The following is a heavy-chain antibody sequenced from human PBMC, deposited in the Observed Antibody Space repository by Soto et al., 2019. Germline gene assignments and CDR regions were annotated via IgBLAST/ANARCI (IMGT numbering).Heavy chain of an antibody. CDR3: ARDKARGDWFDP. J-gene: IGHJ5*02. D-gene: IGHD3-16*01. CDR2: IKQDGSEK. Sequence: EVQLVESGGGLVQPGGSLRPSFAASGFTLGSSGMSWVRQPPGKGLEWVANIKQDGSEKYYVDSVKGRFTISRDNAKNSLDLQMNSLRAEDTAVYYCARDKARGDWFDPWGQGTLVTVSS. V-gene: IGHV3-7*01. CDR1: GFTLGSSG.